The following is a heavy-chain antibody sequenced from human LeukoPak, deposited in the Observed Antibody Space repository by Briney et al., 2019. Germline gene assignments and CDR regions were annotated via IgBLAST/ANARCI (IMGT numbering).Heavy chain of an antibody. CDR1: GFTFSSYA. V-gene: IGHV3-23*01. CDR3: AKGVYCSSTSCYTGMDV. Sequence: GGSLRLFCAASGFTFSSYAMSWVRQAPGKGLEWVSAISGSGGSTYYADSVKGRFTISRDNSKNTLYLQMNSLRAEDTAVYYCAKGVYCSSTSCYTGMDVWGQGATVTVSS. J-gene: IGHJ6*02. D-gene: IGHD2-2*02. CDR2: ISGSGGST.